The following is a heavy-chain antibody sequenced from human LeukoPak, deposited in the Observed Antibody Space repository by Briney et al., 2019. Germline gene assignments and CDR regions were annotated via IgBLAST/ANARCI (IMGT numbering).Heavy chain of an antibody. V-gene: IGHV4-30-4*01. CDR3: DRGYIVVAPAAAAGDAFDI. CDR2: VYYSGST. J-gene: IGHJ3*02. Sequence: SQTLSLTCTVSGGSISSGDYYWSWIRQPPGKCLEWIVYVYYSGSTYYNPSLKSRVAISVDTSKNQFSLKLGSVTAAETAVYYCDRGYIVVAPAAAAGDAFDIWGQGTMVTVSS. D-gene: IGHD2-2*01. CDR1: GGSISSGDYY.